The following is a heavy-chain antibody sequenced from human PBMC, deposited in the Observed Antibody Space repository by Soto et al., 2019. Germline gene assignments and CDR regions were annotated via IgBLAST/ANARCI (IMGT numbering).Heavy chain of an antibody. V-gene: IGHV3-30*18. J-gene: IGHJ6*02. Sequence: GGSLRLSCAASGFTFSSYSMHWVRQAPGKGLEWVAVISYDGSNKYYADSVKGRFTISRDNSKNTLYLQMNSLRAEDTAVYYCAKLVMCPRGSCHYYGMDVWGQGTTVTVSS. CDR1: GFTFSSYS. CDR2: ISYDGSNK. CDR3: AKLVMCPRGSCHYYGMDV. D-gene: IGHD2-2*01.